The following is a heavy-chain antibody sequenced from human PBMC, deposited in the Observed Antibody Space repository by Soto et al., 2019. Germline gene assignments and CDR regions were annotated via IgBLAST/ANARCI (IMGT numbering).Heavy chain of an antibody. D-gene: IGHD5-18*01. CDR2: IYYSGST. V-gene: IGHV4-59*01. CDR1: GGSISSYY. CDR3: ARDRPRGYSYGSYYYYGMDV. Sequence: PSETLSLTCTVSGGSISSYYWSWIRQPPGKGLEWIGYIYYSGSTNYNPSLKSRVTISVDTSKNQFSLKLSSVTAADTAMYYCARDRPRGYSYGSYYYYGMDVWGQGTTVTVSS. J-gene: IGHJ6*02.